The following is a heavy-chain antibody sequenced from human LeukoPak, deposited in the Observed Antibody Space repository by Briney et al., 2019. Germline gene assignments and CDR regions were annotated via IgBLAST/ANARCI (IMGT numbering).Heavy chain of an antibody. CDR3: ARERDCGGDCYSPYYYYMDV. V-gene: IGHV4-39*07. Sequence: KPSETLSLTCTVSGGSISSSSYYWGWIRQPPGKGLEWIGSIYYSGSTYYNPSLKSRVTISVDTSKNQFSLKLSSVTAADTAVYYCARERDCGGDCYSPYYYYMDVWGKGTTVTVSS. CDR1: GGSISSSSYY. CDR2: IYYSGST. J-gene: IGHJ6*03. D-gene: IGHD2-21*02.